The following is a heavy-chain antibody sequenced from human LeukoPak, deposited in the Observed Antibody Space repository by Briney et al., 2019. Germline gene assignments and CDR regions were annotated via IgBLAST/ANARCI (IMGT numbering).Heavy chain of an antibody. CDR3: ARDSDVPFDY. J-gene: IGHJ4*02. Sequence: GGSLRLSCAASGFTFSIYWMSWVRQAPGKGLEWVANIKQDGSEKYYVDSVKGRFTISRDNAKNSLYLQMNSLRAEDTAVYYCARDSDVPFDYWGQGTLVTVSS. CDR1: GFTFSIYW. D-gene: IGHD3-16*01. V-gene: IGHV3-7*01. CDR2: IKQDGSEK.